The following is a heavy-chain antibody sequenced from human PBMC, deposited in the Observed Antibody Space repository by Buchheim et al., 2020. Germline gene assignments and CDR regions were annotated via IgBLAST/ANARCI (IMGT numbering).Heavy chain of an antibody. V-gene: IGHV3-30-3*01. CDR2: ISYDGSNK. J-gene: IGHJ4*02. CDR3: AREGIITMIVVVITTPFFDY. Sequence: QVQLVESGGGVVQPGRSLRLSCAASGFTFSSYAMHWVRQAPGKGLEWVAVISYDGSNKYYADSVKGRFTIPRDNSKNTLYVQMNSLRAEDTAVYYCAREGIITMIVVVITTPFFDYWGQGTL. CDR1: GFTFSSYA. D-gene: IGHD3-22*01.